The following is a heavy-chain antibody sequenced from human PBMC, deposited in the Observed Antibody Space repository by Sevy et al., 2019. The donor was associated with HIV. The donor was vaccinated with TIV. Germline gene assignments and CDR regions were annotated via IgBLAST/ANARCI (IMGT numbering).Heavy chain of an antibody. D-gene: IGHD3-16*01. Sequence: GGSLRLSCAASGFTSGFTFSDFYMIWIRQAPGKGLEWVSYISSSATTIYYADSMKGRFTISGDNAKNSVYLQMNSLRAEDTAVYYCVRWGWGTSFEKYIDYWGQGTLVTVSS. CDR1: GFTFSDFY. V-gene: IGHV3-11*01. CDR3: VRWGWGTSFEKYIDY. CDR2: ISSSATTI. J-gene: IGHJ4*02.